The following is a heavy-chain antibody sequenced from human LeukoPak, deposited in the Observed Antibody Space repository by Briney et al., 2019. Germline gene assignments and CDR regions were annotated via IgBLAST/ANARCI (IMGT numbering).Heavy chain of an antibody. CDR3: ARTGDGYNYYNYYYMDF. CDR2: LYYSGTTKY. V-gene: IGHV4-59*11. CDR1: GASIGSHY. D-gene: IGHD5-24*01. J-gene: IGHJ6*03. Sequence: SETLSLTCSVSGASIGSHYWSWIRLPPGKGLEWIGYLYYSGTTKYNYNPSLKGRVTISVDMPNNQFSLKVSSVTAADTAIYYCARTGDGYNYYNYYYMDFWGKGTTVTVSS.